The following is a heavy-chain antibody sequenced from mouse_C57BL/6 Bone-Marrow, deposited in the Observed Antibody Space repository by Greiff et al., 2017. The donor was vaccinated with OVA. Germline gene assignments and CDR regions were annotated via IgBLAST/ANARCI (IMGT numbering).Heavy chain of an antibody. V-gene: IGHV2-2*01. J-gene: IGHJ2*01. CDR3: ARNGAGTYYFDY. D-gene: IGHD4-1*01. CDR2: IWRGGST. CDR1: GFSLTSYG. Sequence: QVQLKESGPGLVQPSQSLSITCTVSGFSLTSYGVHWVRQSPGKGLEWLGVIWRGGSTAYNAAFISRLSISKDNSKSQVFFKMNSLQADDTAIYYCARNGAGTYYFDYWGQGTTLTVSS.